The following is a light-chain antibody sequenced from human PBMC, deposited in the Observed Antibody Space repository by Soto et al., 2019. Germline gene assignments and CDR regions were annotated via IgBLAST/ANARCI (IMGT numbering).Light chain of an antibody. V-gene: IGLV2-8*01. CDR2: EVS. CDR1: SSDVGGYNY. J-gene: IGLJ1*01. Sequence: QSALTQPPSASGSPGQSVTISCTGTSSDVGGYNYVSWYQHHPGKAPKLMIYEVSKRPSGVPDRFSGTKSGSTASLTVSGLQAEDEADYYCSSYAGNTNLRVFGTGTKLTVL. CDR3: SSYAGNTNLRV.